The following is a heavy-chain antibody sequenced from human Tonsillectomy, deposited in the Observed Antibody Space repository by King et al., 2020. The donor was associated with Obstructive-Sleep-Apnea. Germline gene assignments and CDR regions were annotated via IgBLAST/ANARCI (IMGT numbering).Heavy chain of an antibody. Sequence: EVQLVESGGGLVKPGGSLRLSCAASGFTFSSYSMNWGRQAPGKGLEWGSSISINNGYKYNAKSGKGRFTISRTNAKKSLYLQMNSLRAEDTAVYYCARTYSSRGSDAFDIWGQGTMVTVSS. J-gene: IGHJ3*02. CDR3: ARTYSSRGSDAFDI. CDR1: GFTFSSYS. CDR2: ISINNGYK. D-gene: IGHD6-13*01. V-gene: IGHV3-21*01.